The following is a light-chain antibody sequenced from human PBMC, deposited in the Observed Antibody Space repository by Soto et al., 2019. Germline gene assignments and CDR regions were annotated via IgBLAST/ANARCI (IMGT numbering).Light chain of an antibody. J-gene: IGLJ2*01. CDR1: SSDVGSYNY. V-gene: IGLV2-14*01. CDR3: SSYTSSSTLL. Sequence: SALTQPASVSGSPGQSITISCSGTSSDVGSYNYVSWYQQHPDRAPKLMIYDVSNRPSGVSNRFSGSKSGNTASLTISGLQAEDEADYYCSSYTSSSTLLFGGGTQLTVL. CDR2: DVS.